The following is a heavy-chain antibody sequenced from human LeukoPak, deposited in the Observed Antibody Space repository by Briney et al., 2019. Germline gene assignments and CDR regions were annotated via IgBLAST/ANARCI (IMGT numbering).Heavy chain of an antibody. V-gene: IGHV3-23*01. D-gene: IGHD6-13*01. Sequence: VGSLRLSCAASGFTFSSYAMSWVRQAPGKGLEWVSAISGSGGSTYYADSVKGRFTISRDNSKNTLYLQMNSLRAEDTAVYYCAKDTGSSSWFFDYWGQGTLVTVSS. J-gene: IGHJ4*02. CDR2: ISGSGGST. CDR1: GFTFSSYA. CDR3: AKDTGSSSWFFDY.